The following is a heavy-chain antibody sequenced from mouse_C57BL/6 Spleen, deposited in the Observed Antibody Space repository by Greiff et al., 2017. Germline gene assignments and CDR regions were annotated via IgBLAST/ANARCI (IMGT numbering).Heavy chain of an antibody. V-gene: IGHV3-6*01. CDR2: ISYDGSN. CDR1: GYSITSGYY. J-gene: IGHJ2*01. CDR3: ARGSSYYFDY. D-gene: IGHD1-1*01. Sequence: VQLQQSGPGLVKPSQSLSLTCSVTGYSITSGYYWNWIRQFPGNKLEWMGYISYDGSNNYKPSLKNRSSITRDTSKNQFFLKLNSVTTEDTATYYCARGSSYYFDYWGQGTTLTVSA.